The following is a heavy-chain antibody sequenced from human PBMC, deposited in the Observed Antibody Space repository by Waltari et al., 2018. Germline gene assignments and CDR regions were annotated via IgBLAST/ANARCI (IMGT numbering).Heavy chain of an antibody. CDR3: ARVRCSGGSCYSGFDI. V-gene: IGHV7-4-1*02. D-gene: IGHD2-15*01. Sequence: QVHLVQSGSELKKPGASVKVSCKASGYTFTTYAINWVRQAPGQGLEWMGWSGTNSGNPTYAQGFTGRFVFSFDTSVSTTYLEISNLKAEDTAIYYCARVRCSGGSCYSGFDIWGQGTLVTVSS. CDR1: GYTFTTYA. J-gene: IGHJ4*02. CDR2: SGTNSGNP.